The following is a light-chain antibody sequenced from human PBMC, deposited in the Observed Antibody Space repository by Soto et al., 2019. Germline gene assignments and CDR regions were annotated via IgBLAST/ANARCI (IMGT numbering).Light chain of an antibody. V-gene: IGKV1-39*01. CDR3: QQSYSAHLT. CDR1: QSITNF. Sequence: DFQMTQSPSSLSASVGDRITITCRASQSITNFLNWYQHKPGKAPKLLIYAASSLQRGVPSRFSGSGSGTDFTLTISSLQPEDFATYYCQQSYSAHLTFGGGTRVDIK. CDR2: AAS. J-gene: IGKJ4*01.